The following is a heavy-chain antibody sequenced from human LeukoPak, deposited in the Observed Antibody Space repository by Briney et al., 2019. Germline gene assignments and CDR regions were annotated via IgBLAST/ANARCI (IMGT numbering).Heavy chain of an antibody. V-gene: IGHV4-39*01. D-gene: IGHD3-22*01. CDR2: IYYSRST. Sequence: SETLSLTCTVSGGSISSSSYYWGWIRQPPGKGLEWIGSIYYSRSTYYNPSLKSRVTISVDTSKNQFSLKLSSVTAADTAVYYCARTLTAGYYDSSGYYRPQKYYFDYWGQGTLVTVSS. J-gene: IGHJ4*02. CDR3: ARTLTAGYYDSSGYYRPQKYYFDY. CDR1: GGSISSSSYY.